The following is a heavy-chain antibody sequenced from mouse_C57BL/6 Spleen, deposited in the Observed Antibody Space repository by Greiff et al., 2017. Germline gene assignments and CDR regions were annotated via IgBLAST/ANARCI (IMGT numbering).Heavy chain of an antibody. CDR2: IDLEAGGT. V-gene: IGHV1-15*01. Sequence: QVHLHQSVAELVRPGASVTLSCKASGYTFTDYEMHWVKQTPVHGLEWIGAIDLEAGGTAYNQEFKGKAILTADKSSSTAYMELRSLTSEDSAVYYCTRPMVTTGYFDYWGQGTTLTVSS. CDR1: GYTFTDYE. CDR3: TRPMVTTGYFDY. J-gene: IGHJ2*01. D-gene: IGHD2-2*01.